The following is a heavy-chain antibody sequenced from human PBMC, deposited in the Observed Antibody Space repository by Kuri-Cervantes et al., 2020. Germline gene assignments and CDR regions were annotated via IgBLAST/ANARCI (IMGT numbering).Heavy chain of an antibody. CDR3: AKCIYSHTYHGAFDI. Sequence: GESLKISCAASGVTFSSYGMHWVRQAPGKGLEWVAAISYDGSNKYYADSVKGRFTISRDNSKNTLYLQMNSLRAEDTAVYYCAKCIYSHTYHGAFDIWGQGTLVTVSS. CDR1: GVTFSSYG. D-gene: IGHD2-21*01. V-gene: IGHV3-30*18. J-gene: IGHJ3*02. CDR2: ISYDGSNK.